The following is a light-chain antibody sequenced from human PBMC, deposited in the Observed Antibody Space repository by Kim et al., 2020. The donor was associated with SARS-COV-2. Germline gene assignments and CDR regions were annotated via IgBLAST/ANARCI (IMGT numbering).Light chain of an antibody. CDR3: QQRSNWYT. J-gene: IGKJ2*01. CDR2: DAF. Sequence: LSLSPGESATLSCRASQSIGSSLAWYQHKPGQAPRLLIYDAFNRATGIPARFSGSGSGTDLTLTISSLEPEDFAVYYCQQRSNWYTFGQGTKLEIK. V-gene: IGKV3-11*01. CDR1: QSIGSS.